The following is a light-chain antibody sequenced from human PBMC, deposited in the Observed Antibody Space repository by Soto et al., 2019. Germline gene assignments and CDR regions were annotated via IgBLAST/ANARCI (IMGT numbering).Light chain of an antibody. CDR2: GAS. Sequence: EIVLTQSPGTLSLSPGERATLSCRASESFANTYLAWYQQKPGQAPRLLIYGASSRATGIPDRFSGSVSGTDDTLTISRLEPEDSAVYYCQQYGSSPLTFGGGTKVEIK. CDR3: QQYGSSPLT. CDR1: ESFANTY. J-gene: IGKJ4*01. V-gene: IGKV3-20*01.